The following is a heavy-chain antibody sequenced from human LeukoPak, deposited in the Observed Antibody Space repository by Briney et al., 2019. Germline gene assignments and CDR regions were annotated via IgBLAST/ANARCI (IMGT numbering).Heavy chain of an antibody. D-gene: IGHD4-23*01. V-gene: IGHV1-69*05. CDR1: GGTFSSYA. Sequence: ASVKVSCKASGGTFSSYAISWVRQAPGQGLEWMGGIIPIFGTANYAQKFQGRVTITTDESTNTAYMELSSLRSEDAAVYYCARVGDGGNRKGLDYYYYYMDVWGKGTTVTVSS. J-gene: IGHJ6*03. CDR3: ARVGDGGNRKGLDYYYYYMDV. CDR2: IIPIFGTA.